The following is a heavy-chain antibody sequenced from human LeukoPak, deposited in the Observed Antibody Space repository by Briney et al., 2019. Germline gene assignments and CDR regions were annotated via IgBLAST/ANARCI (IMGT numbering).Heavy chain of an antibody. V-gene: IGHV4-38-2*01. D-gene: IGHD3-10*01. J-gene: IGHJ4*02. CDR2: IYHSGST. Sequence: PSETLSLTCAVSGYSISSGYYWGWIRQPPGKGLEWIGSIYHSGSTYYNPSLKSRVTISVDTSKNQFSLKLSSVTAADTAVYYCARRIGQGSGRYYPDYWGQGTLVTVSS. CDR3: ARRIGQGSGRYYPDY. CDR1: GYSISSGYY.